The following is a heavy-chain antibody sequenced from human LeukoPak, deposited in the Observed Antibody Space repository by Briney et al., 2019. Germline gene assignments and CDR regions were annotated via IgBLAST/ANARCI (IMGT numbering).Heavy chain of an antibody. CDR3: ARDVYGSGSYYKP. D-gene: IGHD3-10*01. J-gene: IGHJ5*02. V-gene: IGHV1-2*02. CDR2: INPNSGGT. CDR1: GYTFTSYY. Sequence: ASVKVSCKASGYTFTSYYMHWVRQAPGQGLEWMGWINPNSGGTNYAQKFQGRVTMTRDTSISTAYMELSRLRSDDTAVYYCARDVYGSGSYYKPWGQGTLVTVSS.